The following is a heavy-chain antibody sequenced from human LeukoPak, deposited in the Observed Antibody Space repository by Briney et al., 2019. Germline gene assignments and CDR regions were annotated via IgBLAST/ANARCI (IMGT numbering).Heavy chain of an antibody. J-gene: IGHJ6*02. CDR3: ARDLQLLPFYYYGMDV. Sequence: SETLSLTCAVYGGSFSGYYWSWIRQPPGKGLEWIGEINHSGSTNYNPSLKSRVTISVDTSKNQLSLKLSSVTAADTAVYYCARDLQLLPFYYYGMDVWGQGTTVTVSS. V-gene: IGHV4-34*01. CDR2: INHSGST. CDR1: GGSFSGYY. D-gene: IGHD2-2*01.